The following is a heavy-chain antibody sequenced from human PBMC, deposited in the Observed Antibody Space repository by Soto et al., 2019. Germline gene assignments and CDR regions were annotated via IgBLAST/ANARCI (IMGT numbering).Heavy chain of an antibody. Sequence: QVQLQESGPGLVKPSETLSLTCTVSGGSISSYYWSWIRQPPGKGLEWIGYIYYSGSTDYHPSLKSRVTISVDTSTNQFSLKLSSVTAADTAVYYCARHGRGRYPVDPWGQGTLVTVSS. CDR3: ARHGRGRYPVDP. J-gene: IGHJ5*02. CDR2: IYYSGST. CDR1: GGSISSYY. V-gene: IGHV4-59*08. D-gene: IGHD1-26*01.